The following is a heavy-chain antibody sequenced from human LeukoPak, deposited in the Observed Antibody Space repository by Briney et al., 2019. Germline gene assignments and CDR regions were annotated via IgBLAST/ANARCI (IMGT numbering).Heavy chain of an antibody. CDR1: GFTFSSYA. V-gene: IGHV3-23*01. CDR3: AKDRYCSSTSCDLNWFDP. Sequence: GGSLRLSCVASGFTFSSYAMSWVRQAPGKGLEWVSAISGSGGGTYYADSVKGRFTISRDNSKNTMYLQMNSLRAEDTAVYYCAKDRYCSSTSCDLNWFDPWGQGTLVTVSS. CDR2: ISGSGGGT. J-gene: IGHJ5*02. D-gene: IGHD2-2*01.